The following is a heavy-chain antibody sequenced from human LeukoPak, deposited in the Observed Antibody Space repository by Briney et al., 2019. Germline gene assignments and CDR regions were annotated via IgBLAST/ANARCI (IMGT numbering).Heavy chain of an antibody. V-gene: IGHV3-23*01. CDR2: ITGSGGRT. Sequence: PGGSLRLSCAASGFTFSSYAMSWVRQAPGWGLGWVSTITGSGGRTYFADSVKGWFTISRDSSKSTLYLQMNSLRAEDTAVYYCARREEGTSGWSSGYWGQGTLVTVSS. D-gene: IGHD6-19*01. CDR3: ARREEGTSGWSSGY. J-gene: IGHJ4*02. CDR1: GFTFSSYA.